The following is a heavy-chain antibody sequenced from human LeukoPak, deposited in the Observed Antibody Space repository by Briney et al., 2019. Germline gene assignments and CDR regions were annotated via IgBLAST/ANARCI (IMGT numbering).Heavy chain of an antibody. CDR1: GFTFSSYG. D-gene: IGHD3-10*01. CDR2: IWYDGSNK. J-gene: IGHJ3*02. Sequence: GGSLRLSCAASGFTFSSYGMHWVRQAPGKGLEWVAVIWYDGSNKYYADPVKGRFTISRDNSKNTLYLQMNSLRAEDTAVYYCAKELYINADGDDAFDIWGQGTMVTVSS. CDR3: AKELYINADGDDAFDI. V-gene: IGHV3-33*06.